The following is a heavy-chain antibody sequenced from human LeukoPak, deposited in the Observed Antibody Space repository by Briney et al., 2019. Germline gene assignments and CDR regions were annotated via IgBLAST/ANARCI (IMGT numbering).Heavy chain of an antibody. D-gene: IGHD2-2*01. CDR3: ASSLRRQYCSSTSCYPVYYYMDV. CDR2: IYYSGST. CDR1: GGSISSYY. Sequence: PSETLSLTCTVSGGSISSYYWSWIRQPPGKGLEWIGYIYYSGSTNYNPSLKSRVTISVDTSKNQFSLKLSSVTAADTAVYYCASSLRRQYCSSTSCYPVYYYMDVWGKGTTVTVSS. J-gene: IGHJ6*03. V-gene: IGHV4-59*01.